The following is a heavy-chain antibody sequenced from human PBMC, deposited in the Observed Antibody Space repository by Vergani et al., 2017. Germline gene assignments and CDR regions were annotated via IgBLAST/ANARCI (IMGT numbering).Heavy chain of an antibody. CDR2: INHSRTI. CDR1: GGSLSGYY. Sequence: QVQLQQWGPGLLKPSETLSLTCAVYGGSLSGYYWSWIRLAPGTGLEWIGEINHSRTINYNPTLKCPFNVSIDTSRDHFSLKLRSVSAADTAVYFCARRAERWETLLRDDFDVWGQGTFVTVSP. D-gene: IGHD1-26*01. CDR3: ARRAERWETLLRDDFDV. V-gene: IGHV4-34*01. J-gene: IGHJ3*01.